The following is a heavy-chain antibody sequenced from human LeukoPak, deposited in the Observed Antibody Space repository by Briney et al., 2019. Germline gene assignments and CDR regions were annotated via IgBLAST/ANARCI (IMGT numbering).Heavy chain of an antibody. D-gene: IGHD6-13*01. CDR1: GFTFSSYG. CDR3: AKDSIAAAFDY. V-gene: IGHV3-30*18. Sequence: GGSLRLPCAASGFTFSSYGMHWVRQAPGKGLEWVAVISYDGSNKYYADSVKGRFTISRDNSKNTLYLQMNSLRAEDTAVYYCAKDSIAAAFDYWGQGTLVTVSS. J-gene: IGHJ4*02. CDR2: ISYDGSNK.